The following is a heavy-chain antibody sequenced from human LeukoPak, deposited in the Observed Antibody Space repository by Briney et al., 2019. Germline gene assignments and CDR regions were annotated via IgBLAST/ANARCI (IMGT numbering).Heavy chain of an antibody. CDR2: IYYSGST. CDR3: AGDELVPAAIPYYYGMDV. J-gene: IGHJ6*02. Sequence: SETLSLTCTVSGGSVSSGSYYWSWIRQPPGKGLEWIGYIYYSGSTNYNPSLKSRVTISVDTSKNQFSLKLSSVTAADTAVYYCAGDELVPAAIPYYYGMDVWGQGTTVTVSS. CDR1: GGSVSSGSYY. D-gene: IGHD2-2*02. V-gene: IGHV4-61*01.